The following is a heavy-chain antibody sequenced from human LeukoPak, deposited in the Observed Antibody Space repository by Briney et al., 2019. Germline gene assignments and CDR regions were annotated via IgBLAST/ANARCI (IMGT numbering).Heavy chain of an antibody. J-gene: IGHJ4*02. Sequence: TGGSLRLSCAASGFTFSSYAMSWVRQAPGKGLEWVSAISGSGGSTYYADSVKGRFTISRDNAKNSLYLQMNSLRAEDTAVYYCARVGLAGSNPSNPWAPFDYWGQGTLVTVSS. CDR1: GFTFSSYA. CDR2: ISGSGGST. CDR3: ARVGLAGSNPSNPWAPFDY. V-gene: IGHV3-23*01. D-gene: IGHD6-19*01.